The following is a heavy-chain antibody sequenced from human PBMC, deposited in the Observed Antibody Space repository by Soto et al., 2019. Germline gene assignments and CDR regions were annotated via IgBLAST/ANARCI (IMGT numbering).Heavy chain of an antibody. D-gene: IGHD6-6*01. J-gene: IGHJ4*02. Sequence: GGSLRLSCAASGFTFNIYAMSWFRQAPGKGLEWVSSISSGGISTYYADSVKGRFTISRDNSKNTLYLQMDSLRAEDTAVYYCAKGIEARRSYFDYWGQGTLVTVSS. V-gene: IGHV3-23*01. CDR1: GFTFNIYA. CDR3: AKGIEARRSYFDY. CDR2: ISSGGIST.